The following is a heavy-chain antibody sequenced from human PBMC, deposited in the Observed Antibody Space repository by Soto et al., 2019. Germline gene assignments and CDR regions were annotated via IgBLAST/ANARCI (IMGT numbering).Heavy chain of an antibody. CDR2: IYHTGST. Sequence: QVQLQESGPGLVRPSETLSLTCSVSGGAITNYYWNWIRQTPGKGLEWIGYIYHTGSTSKNPSLKSRVTLSLDTSKNQLTLNLTSVTAADTAIYYWARSVNRGYSYGYGHWGQGTRVTVST. D-gene: IGHD5-18*01. J-gene: IGHJ4*02. V-gene: IGHV4-59*01. CDR3: ARSVNRGYSYGYGH. CDR1: GGAITNYY.